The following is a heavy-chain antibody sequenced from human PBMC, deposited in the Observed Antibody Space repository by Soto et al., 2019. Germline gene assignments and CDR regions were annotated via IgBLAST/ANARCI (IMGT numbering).Heavy chain of an antibody. J-gene: IGHJ5*02. D-gene: IGHD1-26*01. CDR1: GYTFTSYD. CDR2: MNPNSGNT. Sequence: QVQLVQSGAEVKKPGASVKVSCKASGYTFTSYDINWVRQATGQGLEWMGWMNPNSGNTAYAQKFQGRVTRPRNTPISPAYMELSSLRSGAPAVYYWAGERSGGGGNWFDPWGQGTLVTVSS. V-gene: IGHV1-8*01. CDR3: AGERSGGGGNWFDP.